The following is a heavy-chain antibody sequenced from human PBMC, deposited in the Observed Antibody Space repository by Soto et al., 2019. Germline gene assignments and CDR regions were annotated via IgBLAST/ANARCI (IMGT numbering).Heavy chain of an antibody. V-gene: IGHV3-30-3*01. CDR3: ARDRQQWLEPAGGALPF. CDR2: ISYAGNDN. J-gene: IGHJ3*01. CDR1: GFTLSSYV. D-gene: IGHD6-19*01. Sequence: PGVSLSLSCAASGFTLSSYVMHWVRQAPGKGLEWVARISYAGNDNYYADSVKGRFTISRDNSKKTLYLQMTSLRADDTAVYYCARDRQQWLEPAGGALPFWGQGTMVTVSS.